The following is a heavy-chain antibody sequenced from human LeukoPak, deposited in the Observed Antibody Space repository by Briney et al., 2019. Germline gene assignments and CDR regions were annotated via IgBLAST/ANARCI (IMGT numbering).Heavy chain of an antibody. CDR1: GGSISSHY. CDR2: IYYSGST. Sequence: SETLSLICTVSGGSISSHYWIWTRQAPGKGLEWIGYIYYSGSTNYNPSLRSRVTMSADTSKNQFSLKLSSVTAADTAVYYCARLLYYSGSGNFDFWSQGILVTVSS. CDR3: ARLLYYSGSGNFDF. J-gene: IGHJ4*02. V-gene: IGHV4-59*11. D-gene: IGHD3-10*01.